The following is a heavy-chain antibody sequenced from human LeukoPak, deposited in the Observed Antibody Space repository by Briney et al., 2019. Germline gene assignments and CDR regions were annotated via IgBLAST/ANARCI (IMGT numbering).Heavy chain of an antibody. CDR3: ARARGFIDY. J-gene: IGHJ4*02. Sequence: SETLSLTCTVSGGSIRSSYYYWSWIRQHPGKGLEWIGYIYYSGSTYYNPSLKSRVTISVDTSKNQFSLKLSSVTAADTAVYYCARARGFIDYWGQGTLVTVSS. D-gene: IGHD5-12*01. CDR2: IYYSGST. V-gene: IGHV4-31*03. CDR1: GGSIRSSYYY.